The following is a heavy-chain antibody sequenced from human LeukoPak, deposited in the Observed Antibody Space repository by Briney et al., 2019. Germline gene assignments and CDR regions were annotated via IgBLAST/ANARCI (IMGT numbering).Heavy chain of an antibody. V-gene: IGHV1-8*01. Sequence: ASVKVSCKASGYTFTSYDINWVRQAPGQGLEWVGWINPNRGNAGYAQKLQGRVTLTRDTSIRTFYMELSSLRSEDTAVYYCARVDGSGSYYNMYYYMDVWGKGTTVTISS. CDR1: GYTFTSYD. CDR3: ARVDGSGSYYNMYYYMDV. D-gene: IGHD3-10*01. J-gene: IGHJ6*03. CDR2: INPNRGNA.